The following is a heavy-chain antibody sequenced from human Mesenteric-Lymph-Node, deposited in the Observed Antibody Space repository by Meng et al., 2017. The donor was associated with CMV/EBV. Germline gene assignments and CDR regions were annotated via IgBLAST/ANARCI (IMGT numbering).Heavy chain of an antibody. CDR3: TSFDYCSGGSCYTRGDY. J-gene: IGHJ4*02. CDR2: IRSKANSYAT. V-gene: IGHV3-73*01. CDR1: TFSGSA. D-gene: IGHD2-15*01. Sequence: TFSGSAMHGVRQAAGKGLGWVGRIRSKANSYATAYAASVKGRFTISRDDSKNTAYLQMNSLKTEDTAVYYCTSFDYCSGGSCYTRGDYWGQGTLVTVSS.